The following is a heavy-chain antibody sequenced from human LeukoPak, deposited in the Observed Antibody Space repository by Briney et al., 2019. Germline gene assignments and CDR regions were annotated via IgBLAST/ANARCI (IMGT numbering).Heavy chain of an antibody. CDR2: FDPEDGET. CDR3: ATVFGEYYDILTGSTPDY. Sequence: GASVKVSCKVSGYTLTELSMHWVRQAPGKGLEWMGGFDPEDGETIYAQKFQGRVTMTEDTSTDTAYIELSSLRSEDTAVYYCATVFGEYYDILTGSTPDYWGQGTLVTVSS. V-gene: IGHV1-24*01. J-gene: IGHJ4*02. CDR1: GYTLTELS. D-gene: IGHD3-9*01.